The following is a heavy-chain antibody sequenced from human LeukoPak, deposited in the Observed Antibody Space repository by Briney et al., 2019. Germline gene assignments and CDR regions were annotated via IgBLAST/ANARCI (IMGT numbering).Heavy chain of an antibody. V-gene: IGHV4-59*12. CDR3: ARGGAVVVTAPDY. CDR2: IYYGGTT. Sequence: PSETLSLTCTVSGGSISSYCWSWIRQPPGKELEWIGYIYYGGTTNYNPSLKSRVTISVDTSKNQFSLKLSSVTAADTAVYYCARGGAVVVTAPDYWGQGTLVTVSS. D-gene: IGHD2-21*02. CDR1: GGSISSYC. J-gene: IGHJ4*02.